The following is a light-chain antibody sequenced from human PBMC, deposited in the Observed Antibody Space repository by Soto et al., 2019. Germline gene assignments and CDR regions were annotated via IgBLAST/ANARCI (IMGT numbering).Light chain of an antibody. J-gene: IGLJ2*01. CDR2: RNF. Sequence: QSVLTQPPSASGTPGQTVTISCSGSNSNIGSSYVYWYQQLPGTAPKLLIYRNFQRSSGVPGRFSVSKSGTSAFLAIRGLRSEDEADYYCAGWDDSLSSPVFGGGTKVTVL. V-gene: IGLV1-47*01. CDR3: AGWDDSLSSPV. CDR1: NSNIGSSY.